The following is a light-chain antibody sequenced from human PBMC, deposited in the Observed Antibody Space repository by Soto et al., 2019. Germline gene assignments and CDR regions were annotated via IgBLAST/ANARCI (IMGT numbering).Light chain of an antibody. CDR3: MQFAHFPRT. J-gene: IGKJ1*01. CDR1: QSLVYSDGNTY. V-gene: IGKV2-24*01. Sequence: DVVLTQTPLSSPVTLGQPASISCRSSQSLVYSDGNTYLSWLQQRPGQPPRLLIYQISNRFSGVPDRFSGSGAGTDFTLKISRVEAKDVGVYYCMQFAHFPRTFGQGTKVEI. CDR2: QIS.